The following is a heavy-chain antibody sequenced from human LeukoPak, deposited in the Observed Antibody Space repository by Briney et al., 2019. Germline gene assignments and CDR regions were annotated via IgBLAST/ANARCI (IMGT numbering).Heavy chain of an antibody. CDR1: GDSVSSNSAA. Sequence: SQTLSLTCAISGDSVSSNSAAWNWIRQSPSRGLEWLGRTFYRSKWYNDYALSVESRITINPDTSKNQFSLQLNSVTPDDTALYYCAREAGSSGWGFDYWGHGTLVTVSS. D-gene: IGHD6-19*01. J-gene: IGHJ4*01. V-gene: IGHV6-1*01. CDR3: AREAGSSGWGFDY. CDR2: TFYRSKWYN.